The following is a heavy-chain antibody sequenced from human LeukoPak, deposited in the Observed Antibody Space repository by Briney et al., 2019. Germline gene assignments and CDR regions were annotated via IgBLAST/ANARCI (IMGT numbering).Heavy chain of an antibody. J-gene: IGHJ4*02. CDR1: GCTFSSFV. Sequence: PGESLRLSCSASGCTFSSFVKHWGRQAPAKGQEYVSAISSNGRSTSYADSVKGRFTISRDNSKNTLYLQMSSLRPEDTAVYYCVKDTVYDILAGYFNFEYWGEGTLVTVSS. CDR3: VKDTVYDILAGYFNFEY. CDR2: ISSNGRST. D-gene: IGHD3-9*01. V-gene: IGHV3-64D*06.